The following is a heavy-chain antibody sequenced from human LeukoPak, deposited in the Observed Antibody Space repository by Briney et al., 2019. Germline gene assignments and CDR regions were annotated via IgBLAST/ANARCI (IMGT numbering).Heavy chain of an antibody. Sequence: PGGSLRLSCAASGFTFSSYAMSWVRQAPGKGLEWVAFIRYDGSNKYYADSVKGRFTISRDNSKNTLFLQMNSLRAEDTAVYYCAKASRGSGWTRNAFDIWGQGTMVTVSS. D-gene: IGHD6-19*01. V-gene: IGHV3-30*02. CDR3: AKASRGSGWTRNAFDI. J-gene: IGHJ3*02. CDR1: GFTFSSYA. CDR2: IRYDGSNK.